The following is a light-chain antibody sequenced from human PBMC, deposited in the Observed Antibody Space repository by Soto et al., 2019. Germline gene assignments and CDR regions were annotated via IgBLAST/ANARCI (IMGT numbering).Light chain of an antibody. CDR3: SSYTSTFTRVA. CDR2: EVN. Sequence: QSALTQPASVSGSLGQSITLSCTGTSSDVGGYDYVSWYQQRPGKAPKLIIFEVNNRPSGVSDRFSGSKSGNTASLAISGLQADDEADYYCSSYTSTFTRVAFGGGTTLTVL. V-gene: IGLV2-14*03. J-gene: IGLJ2*01. CDR1: SSDVGGYDY.